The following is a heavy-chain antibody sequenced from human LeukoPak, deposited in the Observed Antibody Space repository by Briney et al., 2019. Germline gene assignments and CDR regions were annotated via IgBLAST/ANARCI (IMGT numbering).Heavy chain of an antibody. CDR3: ASSLGYCSSTSCYSGMDV. Sequence: GGSLRLSCAASGFTFSSYAMSWVRQAPGKGLEWVPAISGSGGSTYYADSVKGRFTISRDNSKNTLYLQMNSLRAEDTAVYYCASSLGYCSSTSCYSGMDVWGQGTTVTVSS. V-gene: IGHV3-23*01. CDR2: ISGSGGST. CDR1: GFTFSSYA. D-gene: IGHD2-2*01. J-gene: IGHJ6*02.